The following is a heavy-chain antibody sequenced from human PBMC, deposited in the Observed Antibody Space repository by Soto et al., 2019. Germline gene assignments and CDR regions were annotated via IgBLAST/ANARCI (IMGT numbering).Heavy chain of an antibody. CDR1: GGSISSYY. Sequence: SETLSLTCTVSGGSISSYYWSWIRQPPGKGLEWIGYIYYSGSTNYNPSLKSRVTISVDTSKNQFSLKLSSVTAADTAVYYCARDILTPYDNYHHYHLAVWGKGTTVTVSS. V-gene: IGHV4-59*12. J-gene: IGHJ6*03. CDR2: IYYSGST. D-gene: IGHD3-9*01. CDR3: ARDILTPYDNYHHYHLAV.